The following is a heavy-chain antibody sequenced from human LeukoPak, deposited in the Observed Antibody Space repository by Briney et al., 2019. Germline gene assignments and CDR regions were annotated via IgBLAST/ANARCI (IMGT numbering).Heavy chain of an antibody. CDR2: IIPIFGTA. V-gene: IGHV1-69*06. J-gene: IGHJ6*03. Sequence: GASVKVSCKASGYTFTVYHMHWVRQAPGQGLEWMGGIIPIFGTANYAQKFQGRVTITADKSTSTAYMELSSLRSEDTAVYYCASTTREDYSLYYYYYMDVWGKGTTVTVSS. D-gene: IGHD4-11*01. CDR1: GYTFTVYH. CDR3: ASTTREDYSLYYYYYMDV.